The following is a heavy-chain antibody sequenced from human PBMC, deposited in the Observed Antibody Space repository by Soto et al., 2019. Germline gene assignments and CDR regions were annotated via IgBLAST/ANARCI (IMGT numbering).Heavy chain of an antibody. D-gene: IGHD3-22*01. CDR3: VKDDGGYPSTAPH. V-gene: IGHV3-23*01. J-gene: IGHJ4*02. CDR2: ISGSGDRT. CDR1: GITISNYP. Sequence: EVQLLESGGGLVQPGGSLRLSCAASGITISNYPMSWVRQAPGKGLDWVSGISGSGDRTYYADSAKGRFTISKDISRNSRSLKLDSLGVEDTAVYFCVKDDGGYPSTAPHWGQGTLVTVSS.